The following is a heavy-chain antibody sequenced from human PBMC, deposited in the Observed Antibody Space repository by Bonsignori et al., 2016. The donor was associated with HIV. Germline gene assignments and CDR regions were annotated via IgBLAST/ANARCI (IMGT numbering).Heavy chain of an antibody. V-gene: IGHV3-23*03. Sequence: WIRQPPGKGLEWVSVIYSGGSSTYYADSVKGRFTISRDNSKNTLYLQMNSLRAEDTAVYYCAKDVGATTSYAFDIWGQGTMVTVSS. CDR3: AKDVGATTSYAFDI. CDR2: IYSGGSST. D-gene: IGHD1-26*01. J-gene: IGHJ3*02.